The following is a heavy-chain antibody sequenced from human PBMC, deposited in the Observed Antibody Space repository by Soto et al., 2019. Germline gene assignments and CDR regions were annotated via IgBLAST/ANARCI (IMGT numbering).Heavy chain of an antibody. V-gene: IGHV1-69*02. D-gene: IGHD3-16*01. CDR3: ASDLVPRLGYVYYYYGMDV. CDR1: GGTFSSYT. CDR2: IITILGIA. Sequence: QVQLVQSGAEVKKPGSSVKVSRKASGGTFSSYTISWVRQAPGQGLEWMGRIITILGIANYAQKFQGRVTMTADKSTSTDYMELHSLRSEVTAVDYCASDLVPRLGYVYYYYGMDVWGQGTTVTVSS. J-gene: IGHJ6*02.